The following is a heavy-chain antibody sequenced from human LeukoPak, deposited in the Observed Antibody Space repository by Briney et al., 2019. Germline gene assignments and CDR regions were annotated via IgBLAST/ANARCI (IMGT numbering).Heavy chain of an antibody. Sequence: LPGGSLRLSCAASGFTFSSYGMHWVRQAPGKGLEWVAFIRYDGGSKYYADSVKGRFTISRDNSKNMLYLQMDSLRAEDTAVYYCAKDPYGYFDYWGQGTLVTVSS. V-gene: IGHV3-30*02. CDR1: GFTFSSYG. CDR2: IRYDGGSK. CDR3: AKDPYGYFDY. D-gene: IGHD4-17*01. J-gene: IGHJ4*02.